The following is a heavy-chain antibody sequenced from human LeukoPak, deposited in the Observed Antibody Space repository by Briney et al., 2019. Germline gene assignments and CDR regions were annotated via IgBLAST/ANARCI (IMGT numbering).Heavy chain of an antibody. D-gene: IGHD3-22*01. V-gene: IGHV3-21*01. CDR1: GFTFSSYS. CDR3: ARHSITYYYDSSGYYGSHDAFDI. J-gene: IGHJ3*02. CDR2: ISSSSSYI. Sequence: GGSLRLSCAASGFTFSSYSMNWVRQAPGKGLEWVSSISSSSSYIYYADSVKGRFTISRDNAKNSLYLQMNSLRAEDTAVYYCARHSITYYYDSSGYYGSHDAFDIRGQGTMVTVSS.